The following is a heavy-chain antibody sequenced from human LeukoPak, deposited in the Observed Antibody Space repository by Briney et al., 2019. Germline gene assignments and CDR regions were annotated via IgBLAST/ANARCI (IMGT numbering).Heavy chain of an antibody. D-gene: IGHD5-18*01. V-gene: IGHV1-2*02. CDR2: INPNSGGT. CDR3: ARGYGRAYSYGLGY. J-gene: IGHJ4*02. Sequence: ASVKVSCKAAGYTFTGYYMHWVRQAPGQGLEYMGWINPNSGGTSYAQEFQGRVTMTRDTSISTAYMELSSLRSEDTAVYYCARGYGRAYSYGLGYWGQGTLVTVSS. CDR1: GYTFTGYY.